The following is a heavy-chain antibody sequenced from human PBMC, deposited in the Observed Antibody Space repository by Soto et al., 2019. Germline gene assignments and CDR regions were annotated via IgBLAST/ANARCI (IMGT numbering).Heavy chain of an antibody. Sequence: QVQLVQSGAEVKKPGASVKVSCKASGYIFTSQPMHWVRQAPGQRLEWMGWINAGNGYTKYSQKFQDRVTFTRDTSANTAHMELSSLRSEDTAVYYCARYTSTWSPFDYWGQGTLVTVSS. CDR3: ARYTSTWSPFDY. D-gene: IGHD6-6*01. J-gene: IGHJ4*02. CDR2: INAGNGYT. V-gene: IGHV1-3*01. CDR1: GYIFTSQP.